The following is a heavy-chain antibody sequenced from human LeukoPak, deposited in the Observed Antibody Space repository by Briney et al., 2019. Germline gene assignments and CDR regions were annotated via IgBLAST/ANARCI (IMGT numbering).Heavy chain of an antibody. CDR1: GGSISSYY. D-gene: IGHD5-12*01. V-gene: IGHV4-59*01. CDR3: ARSGYDWFFDY. J-gene: IGHJ4*02. Sequence: SETLSLTCTVSGGSISSYYWSWLRQPRGKGREWIGYIYYSGSTNYNPSLKSRVTISVDTSKNQFSPKLSSVTAADTAVYYCARSGYDWFFDYWGQGTLVTVSS. CDR2: IYYSGST.